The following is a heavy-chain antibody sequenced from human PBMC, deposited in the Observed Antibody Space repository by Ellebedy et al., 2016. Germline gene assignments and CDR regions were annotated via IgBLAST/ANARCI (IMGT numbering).Heavy chain of an antibody. CDR1: GFMFRDFL. CDR3: ARGPYSSGHCDAFDV. D-gene: IGHD6-19*01. V-gene: IGHV3-23*01. Sequence: GESLKISXAASGFMFRDFLMSWVRQAPGKGPEWVATISTTGRDSYFADSVRGRFIISRDNSKNTLFLQMNSLRGEDSAIYYCARGPYSSGHCDAFDVWGRGTAVSVSS. J-gene: IGHJ3*01. CDR2: ISTTGRDS.